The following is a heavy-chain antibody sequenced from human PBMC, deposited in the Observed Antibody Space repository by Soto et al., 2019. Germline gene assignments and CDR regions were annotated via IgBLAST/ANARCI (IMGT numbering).Heavy chain of an antibody. CDR1: GFTFSSYS. V-gene: IGHV3-48*02. D-gene: IGHD3-22*01. Sequence: GGSLRLSCAASGFTFSSYSMNWVRQAPGKGLEWVSYISSSSSTIYYADSVKGRFTISRDNAKNSLYLQMNSLRDEDTAVYYCARPYYYDSSGYYYYYYYGMDVWGQGTTVTVSS. J-gene: IGHJ6*02. CDR3: ARPYYYDSSGYYYYYYYGMDV. CDR2: ISSSSSTI.